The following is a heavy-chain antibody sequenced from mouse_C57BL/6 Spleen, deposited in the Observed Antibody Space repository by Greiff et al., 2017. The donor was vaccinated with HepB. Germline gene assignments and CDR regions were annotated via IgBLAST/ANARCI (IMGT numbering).Heavy chain of an antibody. Sequence: SGPGLVQPSQSLSIPCTVSGFSLPSYGVHWVRQSPGKGLEWLGVIWRGGSTDYNAAFMSRLSITKDNSKSQVFFKMNSLQADDTAIYYCAKKGDYGSSGAWFAYWGQGTLVTVSA. V-gene: IGHV2-5*01. CDR2: IWRGGST. J-gene: IGHJ3*01. CDR1: GFSLPSYG. CDR3: AKKGDYGSSGAWFAY. D-gene: IGHD1-1*01.